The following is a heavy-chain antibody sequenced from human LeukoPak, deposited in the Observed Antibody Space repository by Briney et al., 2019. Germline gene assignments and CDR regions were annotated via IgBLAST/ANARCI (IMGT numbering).Heavy chain of an antibody. V-gene: IGHV1-46*01. CDR1: GYTFTSYY. CDR2: INPSGGST. CDR3: ARDRIRCSSTSCYMGEGYYYYMDV. J-gene: IGHJ6*03. Sequence: GASVKVSCKASGYTFTSYYMHWVRQAPGQGLEWMGIINPSGGSTSYAQKFQGRVTMTRDMSTSTVYMELSSLRSEDTAVYYCARDRIRCSSTSCYMGEGYYYYMDVWGKGTTVTVSS. D-gene: IGHD2-2*02.